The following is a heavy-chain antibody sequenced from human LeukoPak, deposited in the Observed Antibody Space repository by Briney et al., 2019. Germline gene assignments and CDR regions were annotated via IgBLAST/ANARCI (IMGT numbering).Heavy chain of an antibody. D-gene: IGHD3-3*01. CDR1: GYTLTELS. Sequence: ASVKVSCKVSGYTLTELSMHWVRQAPGKGLEWMGGFDPEDGETIYAQKFQGRVTMTEDTSTDTAYMELSSLRSEDTAVYYCATSLRFLGWLLLDYWGQGTLVTVSS. J-gene: IGHJ4*02. CDR3: ATSLRFLGWLLLDY. CDR2: FDPEDGET. V-gene: IGHV1-24*01.